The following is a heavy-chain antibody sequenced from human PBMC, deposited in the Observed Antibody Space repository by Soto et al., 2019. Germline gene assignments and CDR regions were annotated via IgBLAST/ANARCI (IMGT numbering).Heavy chain of an antibody. CDR1: GFTFSSYS. Sequence: GGSLRLSCAASGFTFSSYSMNWVRQAPGKGLEWVSYISSSSSTIYYADSVKGRFTISRDNAKNSLYLQMNSLRAEDTAVYYCARDQTHITGIDDAFDIWGQGTMVTVSS. CDR3: ARDQTHITGIDDAFDI. D-gene: IGHD1-20*01. J-gene: IGHJ3*02. CDR2: ISSSSSTI. V-gene: IGHV3-48*04.